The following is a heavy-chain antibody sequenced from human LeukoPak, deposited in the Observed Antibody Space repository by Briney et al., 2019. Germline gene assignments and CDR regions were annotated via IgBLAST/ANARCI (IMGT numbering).Heavy chain of an antibody. Sequence: PSETLSLTCTVSGGSISSYYWSWIRQPPGEGLEWIGYIYYSGSTNYNPSLKSRVTISVDTSKNQFSLKLSSVTAADTAVYYCARGGDYYDSSGYYSFHYWGQGTLVTVSS. CDR2: IYYSGST. D-gene: IGHD3-22*01. CDR1: GGSISSYY. CDR3: ARGGDYYDSSGYYSFHY. J-gene: IGHJ4*02. V-gene: IGHV4-59*01.